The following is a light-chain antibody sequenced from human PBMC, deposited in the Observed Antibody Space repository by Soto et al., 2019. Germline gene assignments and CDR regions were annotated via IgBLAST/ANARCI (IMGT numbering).Light chain of an antibody. CDR2: DVT. Sequence: QSALTQPASVSGSPGQSITISCTGTSSDVGGYNFVSWYQHHPDKDPKLMIYDVTNRPSGVSNRFSGSNSGNTASLSISGLQAEDEDDYYCSSYTSISTYVFGTGTKLTVL. CDR3: SSYTSISTYV. CDR1: SSDVGGYNF. V-gene: IGLV2-14*03. J-gene: IGLJ1*01.